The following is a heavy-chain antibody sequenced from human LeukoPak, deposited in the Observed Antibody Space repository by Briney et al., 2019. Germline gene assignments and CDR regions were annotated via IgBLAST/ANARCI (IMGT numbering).Heavy chain of an antibody. CDR2: ISHDGGYI. Sequence: PGRSLRLSCAASGFTFSSFGMHWVRQAPGKGLEWVALISHDGGYIHYADSVKGRFIISRDNSKNTLYLQMNSLRADDTAVYHCARDRYSGSYLQTGPCAHWGQGTLVTVSS. CDR1: GFTFSSFG. CDR3: ARDRYSGSYLQTGPCAH. D-gene: IGHD1-26*01. J-gene: IGHJ4*02. V-gene: IGHV3-30*03.